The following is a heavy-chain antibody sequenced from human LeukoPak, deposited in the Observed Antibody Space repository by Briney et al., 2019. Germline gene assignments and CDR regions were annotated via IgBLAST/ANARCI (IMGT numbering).Heavy chain of an antibody. J-gene: IGHJ5*02. D-gene: IGHD2-2*02. CDR3: ARSKPAIPSNWFDP. CDR2: ISAYNGNT. V-gene: IGHV1-18*01. CDR1: GYTCTSYG. Sequence: ASVKVSCKASGYTCTSYGISWVRQAPGQGLEWMGWISAYNGNTNYAQKLPGRVTMTTDTSTSTAYMELRSLRSDDTAVYYCARSKPAIPSNWFDPWGQGTLVTVSS.